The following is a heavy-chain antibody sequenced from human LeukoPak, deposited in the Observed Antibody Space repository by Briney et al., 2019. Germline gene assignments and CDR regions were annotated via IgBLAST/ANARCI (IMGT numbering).Heavy chain of an antibody. Sequence: ASVKVSCKASGGTFSSYAISWVRQAPGQGLEWMGGIIPIFGTANYAQKFQGRVTITADESTSTAYMELSSLRSEDTAVYCCARAREMTRPFDYWGQGTLVTVSS. CDR2: IIPIFGTA. CDR1: GGTFSSYA. J-gene: IGHJ4*02. V-gene: IGHV1-69*13. D-gene: IGHD4-11*01. CDR3: ARAREMTRPFDY.